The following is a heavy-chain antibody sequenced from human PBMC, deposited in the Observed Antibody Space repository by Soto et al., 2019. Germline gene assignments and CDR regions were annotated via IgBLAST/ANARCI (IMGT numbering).Heavy chain of an antibody. V-gene: IGHV2-5*02. CDR2: IYWDHDQ. CDR3: AHFVRTFDV. CDR1: GFSLTTYGVG. Sequence: QITLKESGPTLVKPTQTLTLTCTFSGFSLTTYGVGVGWIRQPPGKALEWLAIIYWDHDQYFSPSLKDRLTLSNYTSINQVALTMTSMEPVDTATYFCAHFVRTFDVWGPGTVVTVSS. D-gene: IGHD3-10*02. J-gene: IGHJ3*01.